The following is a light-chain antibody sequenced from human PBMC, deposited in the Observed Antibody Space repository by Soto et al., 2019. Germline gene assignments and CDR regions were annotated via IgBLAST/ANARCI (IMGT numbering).Light chain of an antibody. J-gene: IGKJ1*01. CDR1: AILLHKNGYNY. V-gene: IGKV2-28*01. Sequence: DIVMTQSPLSLPVTPGEPAAISCMSSAILLHKNGYNYVDWYMQKPGQSPQLLIYLGSNRASGVPDRFSGSGSDTYFTLEISRVEADDVGVYYCMQPLENFRTFGQGTKVDI. CDR2: LGS. CDR3: MQPLENFRT.